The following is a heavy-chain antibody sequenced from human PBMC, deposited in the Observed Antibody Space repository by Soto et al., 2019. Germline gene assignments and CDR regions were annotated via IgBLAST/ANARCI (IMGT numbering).Heavy chain of an antibody. CDR1: GGSISSGGYY. CDR2: IYYSGST. J-gene: IGHJ4*02. V-gene: IGHV4-31*03. D-gene: IGHD3-9*01. CDR3: ARAGGLRYFDWLLEYYFDY. Sequence: SETLSLTCTVSGGSISSGGYYWSWLRQHPGKGLEWIRYIYYSGSTYYNPSLKSRVTISVDTSKNQFSLMLSSVTAADAAVYYCARAGGLRYFDWLLEYYFDYWGQGTLVTVSS.